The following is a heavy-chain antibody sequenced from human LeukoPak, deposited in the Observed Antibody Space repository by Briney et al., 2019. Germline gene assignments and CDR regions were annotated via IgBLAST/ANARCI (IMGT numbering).Heavy chain of an antibody. CDR2: IIPIFGTA. D-gene: IGHD3-22*01. J-gene: IGHJ4*02. Sequence: SVKVSCKASGSTFSSYAIRWVRQAPGQGLEWMGGIIPIFGTANYAQKFQGRVTITADESTSTAYMELSSLRSEDTAVYYCARHLAMIEWLLHDWGQGTLVTVS. V-gene: IGHV1-69*01. CDR3: ARHLAMIEWLLHD. CDR1: GSTFSSYA.